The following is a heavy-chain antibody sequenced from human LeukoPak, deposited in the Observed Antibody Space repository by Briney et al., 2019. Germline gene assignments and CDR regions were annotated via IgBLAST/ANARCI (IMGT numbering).Heavy chain of an antibody. J-gene: IGHJ6*02. CDR1: GFTFSDYY. CDR3: ARESGCSSTSCYLGYYYYGMDV. Sequence: GGSLRLSCAASGFTFSDYYMSWIRQAPGKGLEWVSYISSSGSTIYYADSVKGRFTISRDNAKNSLYLQMNSLRAEDTAVYYCARESGCSSTSCYLGYYYYGMDVWGQGTTVTVSS. D-gene: IGHD2-2*01. CDR2: ISSSGSTI. V-gene: IGHV3-11*01.